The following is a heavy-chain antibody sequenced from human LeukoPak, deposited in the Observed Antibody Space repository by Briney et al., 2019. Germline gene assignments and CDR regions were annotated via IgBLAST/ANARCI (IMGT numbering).Heavy chain of an antibody. CDR2: IWYDGSNK. V-gene: IGHV3-33*01. J-gene: IGHJ6*02. CDR3: ARVGSSGWYPNNYYYGMDV. Sequence: PGGSLRLSCAASGFTFSSYGMHWVRQAPGKGLEWVAVIWYDGSNKYYADSVKGRFTISRDNSKNTLYLQMNSLRAEDTAVYYCARVGSSGWYPNNYYYGMDVWGQGTTVTVSS. CDR1: GFTFSSYG. D-gene: IGHD6-19*01.